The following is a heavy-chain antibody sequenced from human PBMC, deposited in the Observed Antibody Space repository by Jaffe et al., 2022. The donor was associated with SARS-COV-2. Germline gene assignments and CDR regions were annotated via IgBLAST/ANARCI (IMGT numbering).Heavy chain of an antibody. CDR1: GFSLVTSGVG. J-gene: IGHJ4*02. D-gene: IGHD5-12*01. V-gene: IGHV2-5*02. Sequence: QITLKESGPTLVKPTQTLTLTCTFSGFSLVTSGVGVGWIRQPPGKALEWLALIYWDDDKHYSPSLKSRLTITKGTSKNQVVLTVTNMDPVDTATYYCAHSHHTDGYNWGSFFDYWGQGTLVTVSS. CDR2: IYWDDDK. CDR3: AHSHHTDGYNWGSFFDY.